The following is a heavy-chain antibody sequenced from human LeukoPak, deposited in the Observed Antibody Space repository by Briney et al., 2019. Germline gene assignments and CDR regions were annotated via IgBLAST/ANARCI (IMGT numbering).Heavy chain of an antibody. J-gene: IGHJ4*02. D-gene: IGHD2-2*02. CDR3: ARDLFRYCSSTSCYTMHLFDY. Sequence: GGSLRLSCAASGFTFSSYAMSWVRQAPGKGLEWVSAISGSGGSTYYADSVKGRFTISRDNSKNTLYLQMNSLRAEDTAVYYCARDLFRYCSSTSCYTMHLFDYWGQGTLVTVSS. V-gene: IGHV3-23*01. CDR2: ISGSGGST. CDR1: GFTFSSYA.